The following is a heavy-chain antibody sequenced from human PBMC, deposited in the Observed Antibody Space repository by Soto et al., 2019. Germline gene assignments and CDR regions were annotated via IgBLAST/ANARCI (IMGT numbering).Heavy chain of an antibody. D-gene: IGHD6-19*01. Sequence: QITLKESGPTLVKPTQTLTLTCTFSGFSLSTSGVGVGWIRQPPGKALEWLALIYWDDDKRYSPSLKSRLTITKDTSKNHVVLTMTNMDPVDTATYDCALSRGSSGWQHNYFDYWGQGTLVTVSS. V-gene: IGHV2-5*02. J-gene: IGHJ4*02. CDR2: IYWDDDK. CDR3: ALSRGSSGWQHNYFDY. CDR1: GFSLSTSGVG.